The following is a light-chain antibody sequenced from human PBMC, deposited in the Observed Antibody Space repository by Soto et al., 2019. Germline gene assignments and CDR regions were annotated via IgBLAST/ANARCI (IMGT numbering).Light chain of an antibody. CDR1: QSINSH. CDR3: QQSYSTPIT. Sequence: DIQITQSPSSLSASVGDTVTMTCRASQSINSHLNWYQQKPGKAPNLLIYTASSLQSGVPSRFSGSGSGTDFTLTISSLQPEDFATYYCQQSYSTPITFGQGTRLEIK. V-gene: IGKV1-39*01. J-gene: IGKJ5*01. CDR2: TAS.